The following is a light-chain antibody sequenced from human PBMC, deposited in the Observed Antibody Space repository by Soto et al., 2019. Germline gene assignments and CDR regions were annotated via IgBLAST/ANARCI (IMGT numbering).Light chain of an antibody. CDR3: QQYDTYWT. CDR2: KAS. Sequence: DIQMTRSPSTLSASVGDRVIITCRASQSISNWLAWYQQKPGKAPNLLIYKASSLKSGVPSRFSGSGSGTEFTLTISSLQPDDFATYYCQQYDTYWTFGQGTKVDIK. CDR1: QSISNW. V-gene: IGKV1-5*03. J-gene: IGKJ1*01.